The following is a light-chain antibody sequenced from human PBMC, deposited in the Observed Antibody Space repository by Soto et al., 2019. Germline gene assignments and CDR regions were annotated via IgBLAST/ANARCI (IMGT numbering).Light chain of an antibody. CDR2: EVN. CDR1: SNDVGAYNF. Sequence: QSALTQPPSASGSPGQSVTISCTGTSNDVGAYNFISWYQQHPGKAPKLMIYEVNKRPSGVPDRFSGSKSGNTASLTVSGLQAEDEADYYCSSYVGSNNLLFGGGTKLTVL. CDR3: SSYVGSNNLL. V-gene: IGLV2-8*01. J-gene: IGLJ2*01.